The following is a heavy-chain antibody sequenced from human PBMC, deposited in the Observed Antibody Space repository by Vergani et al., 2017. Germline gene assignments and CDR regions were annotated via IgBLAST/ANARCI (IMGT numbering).Heavy chain of an antibody. CDR1: GFTFSSYA. CDR3: AKEPQYCSSTSCYGPYFDY. Sequence: EVQLLESGGGLVQPGGSLRLSCAASGFTFSSYAMSWVRQAPGKGLEWVSAISGSGGSTYYADSVKGRFTISRDNPKNTLYLQMNSLRAEDTAVYYCAKEPQYCSSTSCYGPYFDYWGQGTLVTVSS. V-gene: IGHV3-23*01. CDR2: ISGSGGST. J-gene: IGHJ4*02. D-gene: IGHD2-2*01.